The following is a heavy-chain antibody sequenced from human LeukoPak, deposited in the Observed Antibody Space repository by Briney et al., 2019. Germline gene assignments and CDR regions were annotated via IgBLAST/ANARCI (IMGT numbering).Heavy chain of an antibody. CDR2: IKEDGTYT. CDR3: ARDFDMGITPGDDFDF. Sequence: GGSLRLSCAASGFSFSKYWMHWVRQTPGEGLVWVARIKEDGTYTSYADSVKGRFTISSDNARNTVFLRMNSLRAEDTAVYYCARDFDMGITPGDDFDFWGQGTLVTVSS. CDR1: GFSFSKYW. D-gene: IGHD3-9*01. J-gene: IGHJ4*02. V-gene: IGHV3-74*01.